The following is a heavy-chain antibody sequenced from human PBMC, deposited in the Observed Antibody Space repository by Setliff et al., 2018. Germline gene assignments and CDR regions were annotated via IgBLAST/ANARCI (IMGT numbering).Heavy chain of an antibody. CDR2: VYYSGRT. CDR3: ARQPGRYNSPINWFDP. V-gene: IGHV4-59*08. J-gene: IGHJ5*02. D-gene: IGHD6-19*01. CDR1: GGSITGHY. Sequence: SETLSLTCVVYGGSITGHYWSWIRQPPGRGLEWIGSVYYSGRTNFYNPSLESRVTISVDTSRTHFSLRLTSVTAADAAVYYCARQPGRYNSPINWFDPWGQGTLVTVSS.